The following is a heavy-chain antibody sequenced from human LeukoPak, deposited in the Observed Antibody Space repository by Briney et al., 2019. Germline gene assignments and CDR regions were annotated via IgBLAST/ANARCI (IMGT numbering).Heavy chain of an antibody. CDR2: MSPNSGNT. D-gene: IGHD7-27*01. Sequence: GASVKVSRKASRYTFTSHDINWVRQATGQGFEWMGWMSPNSGNTGYAQRFQGRVAMTRNTSISTAYMELSSLRSEDTAVYYCTVGPPNWGFDYWGQGTLVTVSS. CDR3: TVGPPNWGFDY. CDR1: RYTFTSHD. V-gene: IGHV1-8*01. J-gene: IGHJ4*02.